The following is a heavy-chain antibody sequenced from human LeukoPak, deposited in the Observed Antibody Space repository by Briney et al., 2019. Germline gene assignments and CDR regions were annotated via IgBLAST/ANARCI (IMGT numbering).Heavy chain of an antibody. CDR3: ARVAPHRYFDWSDY. V-gene: IGHV3-72*01. CDR1: GFTFSDHY. D-gene: IGHD3-9*01. Sequence: GGSLRLSCAASGFTFSDHYMDWVRQAPGKGLEWVGRTRNKANSYTTEYAASVKGRFTISRDGSKNSLYLQMNSLKTEDAAVYYCARVAPHRYFDWSDYWGQGTLVTVSS. J-gene: IGHJ4*02. CDR2: TRNKANSYTT.